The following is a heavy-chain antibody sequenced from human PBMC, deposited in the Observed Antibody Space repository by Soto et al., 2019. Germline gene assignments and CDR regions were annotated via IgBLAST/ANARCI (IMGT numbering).Heavy chain of an antibody. CDR3: ARVKTRMAYRDYSMDV. V-gene: IGHV3-9*01. CDR2: IRWNGETP. D-gene: IGHD1-1*01. J-gene: IGHJ6*03. Sequence: EVVMVESGGGLVQPGGSLRLSCVASGFNFDDFAMHWVRQAPGKGLQWVSGIRWNGETPAYVDSVKGRFIISRDNARNALYLQMNCLRPEDTAVYFCARVKTRMAYRDYSMDVWGKGTAVTVS. CDR1: GFNFDDFA.